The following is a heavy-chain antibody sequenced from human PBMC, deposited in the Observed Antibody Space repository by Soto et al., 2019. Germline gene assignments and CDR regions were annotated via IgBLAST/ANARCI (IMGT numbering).Heavy chain of an antibody. D-gene: IGHD6-13*01. Sequence: GGSLRLSCAASGFTFSSYAMSWVRQAPGKGLEWVSAISGSGGSTYYADSVKGRFTISRDNSKNTLYLQMNSLRAEDTAVYYCAKEGRYSSSWSSTRGFQGNRAWFDPWGQGTLVTVSS. CDR2: ISGSGGST. CDR1: GFTFSSYA. V-gene: IGHV3-23*01. CDR3: AKEGRYSSSWSSTRGFQGNRAWFDP. J-gene: IGHJ5*02.